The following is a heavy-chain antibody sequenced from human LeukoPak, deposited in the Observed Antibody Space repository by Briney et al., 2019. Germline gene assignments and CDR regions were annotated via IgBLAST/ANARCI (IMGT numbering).Heavy chain of an antibody. CDR1: GGTFSSYA. D-gene: IGHD5-18*01. CDR2: IIPIFGTA. Sequence: ASVKVSCKASGGTFSSYAISWVRQAPGQGLEWMGGIIPIFGTANYAQKFQGRVTITADESTSTAYMELSSLRSEDTAVYYCARGRLWSFFFDYWGQGTLVTVSS. CDR3: ARGRLWSFFFDY. J-gene: IGHJ4*02. V-gene: IGHV1-69*13.